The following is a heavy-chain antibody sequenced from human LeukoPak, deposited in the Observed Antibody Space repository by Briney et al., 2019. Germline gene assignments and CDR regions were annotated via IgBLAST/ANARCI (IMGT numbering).Heavy chain of an antibody. J-gene: IGHJ4*02. Sequence: ASVKVSCKASGYTFTSYCISWVRQAPGQGLEWMGWISAYNGNTNYAQKFQGRVTITRNTSISTAYMELSSLRSEDTAVYYCARASRKAGKIPVGATLFDYWGQGTLVTVSS. D-gene: IGHD1-26*01. CDR3: ARASRKAGKIPVGATLFDY. CDR2: ISAYNGNT. CDR1: GYTFTSYC. V-gene: IGHV1-18*01.